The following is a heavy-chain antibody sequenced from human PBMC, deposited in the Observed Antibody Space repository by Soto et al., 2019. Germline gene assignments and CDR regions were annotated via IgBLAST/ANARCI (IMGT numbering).Heavy chain of an antibody. CDR2: IWYDGSNK. CDR1: GFMFSSHG. V-gene: IGHV3-33*01. J-gene: IGHJ4*02. CDR3: GPDTLDY. Sequence: QVQLVESGGGVVQPGRSLRLSWAASGFMFSSHGMHWIRQAPGKGLEWVAVIWYDGSNKYYADSVKGRFTISRDNSKNTLYLQMNSLRVEDTAVYYCGPDTLDYWGQGTLVTVSS.